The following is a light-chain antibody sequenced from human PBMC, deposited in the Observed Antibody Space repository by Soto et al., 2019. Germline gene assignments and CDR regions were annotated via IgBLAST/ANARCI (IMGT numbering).Light chain of an antibody. J-gene: IGKJ1*01. V-gene: IGKV1-6*01. CDR2: GAS. CDR1: QGIGNA. Sequence: IQMTLSLSTLSASIGDRVTITCRASQGIGNALGWYQQKPGKPPKVLIYGASNLQSGVPPRFSGSGSGTDFTLAISSLQPEDSATYYCLQDINYPWTFGQGTKVDIK. CDR3: LQDINYPWT.